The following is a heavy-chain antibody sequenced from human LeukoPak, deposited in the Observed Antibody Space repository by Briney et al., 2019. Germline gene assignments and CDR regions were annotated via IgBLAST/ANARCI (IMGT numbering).Heavy chain of an antibody. V-gene: IGHV1-2*06. D-gene: IGHD6-13*01. CDR1: GYTFTGYY. Sequence: ASVKVSCKASGYTFTGYYMHWVRQAPGQGLEWMGRINPNSDGINYAQKFQGRFTMTRDTSISTAFMELSRLRSDDTALYYCARSEGYDYWGQGTLVTVSS. CDR2: INPNSDGI. CDR3: ARSEGYDY. J-gene: IGHJ4*02.